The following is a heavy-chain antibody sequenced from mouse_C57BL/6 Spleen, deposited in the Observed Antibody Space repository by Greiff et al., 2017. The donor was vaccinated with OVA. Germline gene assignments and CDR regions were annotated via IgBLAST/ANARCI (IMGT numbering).Heavy chain of an antibody. V-gene: IGHV1-53*01. CDR2: INPSNGGT. Sequence: QVQLQQPGTELVKPGASVKLSCKASGYTFTSYWMHWVKQRPGQGLEWIGNINPSNGGTNYNEKFKSKATLTVDKSSSAAYMQLSSLTSEDSAVYYCARESPPGSTPFAYWGQGTLVTVSA. CDR1: GYTFTSYW. CDR3: ARESPPGSTPFAY. J-gene: IGHJ3*01.